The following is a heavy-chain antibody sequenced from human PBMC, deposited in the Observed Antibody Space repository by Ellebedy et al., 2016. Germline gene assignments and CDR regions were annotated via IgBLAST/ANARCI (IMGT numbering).Heavy chain of an antibody. Sequence: GESLKISXAAFGFSVSNNYLNWVRQAPGKGLEWVSVIYSADTTYYSDSVRGRFTISRDSFENTLYLHMRSLRAEDTAVYYCARHRNSYDYGDDAFDIWGQGTTVTVSS. CDR1: GFSVSNNY. CDR3: ARHRNSYDYGDDAFDI. J-gene: IGHJ3*02. V-gene: IGHV3-53*01. D-gene: IGHD3-16*01. CDR2: IYSADTT.